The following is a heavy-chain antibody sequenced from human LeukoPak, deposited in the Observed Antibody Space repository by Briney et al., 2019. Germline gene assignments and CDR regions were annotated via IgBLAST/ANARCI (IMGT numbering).Heavy chain of an antibody. V-gene: IGHV3-64*01. Sequence: GGSLRLSCAASGFTFSSYAMHWVRQAPGKGLESVSAISSNGGSTYYANSVKGRFTISRDNSKNTLYLQMGSLRAEDMAVYYCARGVREILTGYWYDYWGQGTLVTVSS. CDR3: ARGVREILTGYWYDY. J-gene: IGHJ4*02. D-gene: IGHD3-9*01. CDR2: ISSNGGST. CDR1: GFTFSSYA.